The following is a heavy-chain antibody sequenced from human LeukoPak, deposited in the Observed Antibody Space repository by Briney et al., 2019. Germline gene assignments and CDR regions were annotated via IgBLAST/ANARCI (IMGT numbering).Heavy chain of an antibody. D-gene: IGHD1-26*01. J-gene: IGHJ4*02. Sequence: SETLSLTCAVSGYSISSSNWWGWIRQPPGKGLEWIGYIYYSGSTDYNSSLQSRVTISVDTSKNQFSLKLSSVTATDTAVYYCASDSGSYGDYFSYWGQGTLVTVSS. CDR1: GYSISSSNW. V-gene: IGHV4-28*03. CDR2: IYYSGST. CDR3: ASDSGSYGDYFSY.